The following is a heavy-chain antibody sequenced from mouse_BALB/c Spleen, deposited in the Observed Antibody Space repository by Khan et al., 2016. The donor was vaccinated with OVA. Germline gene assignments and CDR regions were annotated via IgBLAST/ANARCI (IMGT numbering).Heavy chain of an antibody. CDR2: ISSSDST. Sequence: EVKLLESGPGLVKPSQSLSLTCTVTGYSITSDYAWNWIRQFPGNKLEWMGYISSSDSTNYNPALKSRISITRDTSKNQFFLQLNSVTTEDTATYYCASDGSRYNYAMDYWGQGTSVTVSS. V-gene: IGHV3-2*02. D-gene: IGHD2-3*01. J-gene: IGHJ4*01. CDR1: GYSITSDYA. CDR3: ASDGSRYNYAMDY.